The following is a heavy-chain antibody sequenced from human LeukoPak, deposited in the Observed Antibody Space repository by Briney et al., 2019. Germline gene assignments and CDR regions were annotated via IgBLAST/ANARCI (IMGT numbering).Heavy chain of an antibody. J-gene: IGHJ3*02. CDR2: ISSSGSTI. V-gene: IGHV3-11*04. CDR1: GFTFSDYY. D-gene: IGHD4-17*01. Sequence: GGSLRLSCAASGFTFSDYYMSWIRQAPRKGLEWVSYISSSGSTIYYAASVKGRFTISRDNAKNTLYLQMNMLRAQDTAVYYCARRRAVTNAFDIWGEGKMVTVSS. CDR3: ARRRAVTNAFDI.